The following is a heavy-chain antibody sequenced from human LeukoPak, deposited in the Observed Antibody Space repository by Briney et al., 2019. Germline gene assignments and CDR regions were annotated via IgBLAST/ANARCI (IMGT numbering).Heavy chain of an antibody. CDR3: ARFKLRIAAFYFDY. CDR1: GGSISSGSYY. J-gene: IGHJ4*02. V-gene: IGHV4-61*02. Sequence: PSETLSLTCTVSGGSISSGSYYWSWIRQPAGKGLEWIGRIYTSGSTNYNPSLKSRVTISVDTSKNQFSLKLSSVTAADTAVYYCARFKLRIAAFYFDYWGQGTLVTVSS. D-gene: IGHD6-6*01. CDR2: IYTSGST.